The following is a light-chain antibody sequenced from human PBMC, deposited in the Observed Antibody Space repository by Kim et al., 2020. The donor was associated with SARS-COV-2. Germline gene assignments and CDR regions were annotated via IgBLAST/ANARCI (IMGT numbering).Light chain of an antibody. Sequence: GQLITISCTGSSCDVGGYNYVSWYHHHPGKAPKLMIYDFSNRPSGGSNRVSGSKSGNTASLTISGLQAEDEADYYCSSYTSSSTWVFGGGTQLTVL. CDR3: SSYTSSSTWV. CDR2: DFS. V-gene: IGLV2-14*03. CDR1: SCDVGGYNY. J-gene: IGLJ3*02.